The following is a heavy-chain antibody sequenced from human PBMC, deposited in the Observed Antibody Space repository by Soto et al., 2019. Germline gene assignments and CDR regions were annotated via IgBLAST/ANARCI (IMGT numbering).Heavy chain of an antibody. D-gene: IGHD1-26*01. CDR1: GVSITSGGFH. CDR2: IHYGGTT. Sequence: TLSLFCSVSGVSITSGGFHWSWLPQYPGKGREGIGYIHYGGTTHYSPSLKGRMSIGVDTPKRQFSLRLASVTAADTAVYFCAIVAVRRGSYFPGMDVWGQGTPVTVSS. V-gene: IGHV4-31*03. CDR3: AIVAVRRGSYFPGMDV. J-gene: IGHJ6*02.